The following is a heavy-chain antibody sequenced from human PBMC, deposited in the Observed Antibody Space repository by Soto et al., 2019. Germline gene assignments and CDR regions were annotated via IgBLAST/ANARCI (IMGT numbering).Heavy chain of an antibody. Sequence: ASVKVSCKASGYTFTSYAMHWVRQAPGQRLEWMGWINAGNGNTKYSQKFQGRVTITRDTSASTAYMEPSSLRSEDTAVYYCARDRGYCSSTSCYYAGFDYWGQGTLVTVSS. CDR3: ARDRGYCSSTSCYYAGFDY. D-gene: IGHD2-2*01. CDR1: GYTFTSYA. J-gene: IGHJ4*02. CDR2: INAGNGNT. V-gene: IGHV1-3*01.